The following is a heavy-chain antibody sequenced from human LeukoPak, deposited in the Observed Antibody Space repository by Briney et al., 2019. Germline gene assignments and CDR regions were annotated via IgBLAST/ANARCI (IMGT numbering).Heavy chain of an antibody. CDR1: GFTFSSYA. Sequence: GGSLRLSCAASGFTFSSYAMSWVRQAPGKGLECVSAISGSGVSTYYADSVKVRFTISRDNSKNTLYLQMNSLRAEETDVYYCPNADSTSSRGLYFQHWGQGTLVTVSS. D-gene: IGHD2-2*01. CDR3: PNADSTSSRGLYFQH. CDR2: ISGSGVST. J-gene: IGHJ1*01. V-gene: IGHV3-23*01.